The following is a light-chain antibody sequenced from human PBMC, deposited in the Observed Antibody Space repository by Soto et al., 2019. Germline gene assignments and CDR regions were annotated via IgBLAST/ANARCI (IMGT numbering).Light chain of an antibody. CDR3: QQFAISTT. CDR2: KAS. CDR1: QSISSW. J-gene: IGKJ1*01. V-gene: IGKV1-5*03. Sequence: DLQSHPSTSNLSASVVDIVTITVRASQSISSWVAWYQQKPGKGPKLLIYKASHLESGVPSRFSGSGSGTEFTLTISSLQPDDFATYYCQQFAISTTFGQGTTVEIK.